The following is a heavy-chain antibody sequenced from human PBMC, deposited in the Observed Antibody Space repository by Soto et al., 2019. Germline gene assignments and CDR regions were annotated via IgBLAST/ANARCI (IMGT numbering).Heavy chain of an antibody. CDR1: GFTFSGYG. CDR3: ARRFSSGWYADY. J-gene: IGHJ4*02. Sequence: QVQLVESGGGVVQPGRSLRLSCAASGFTFSGYGMHWVRQAPGKGLEWVAVIWYDGSNENYADTVKGRFTISRDNSKNTLYLQMNSLRDEDKAVSYCARRFSSGWYADYWGQGTLVTVSS. CDR2: IWYDGSNE. V-gene: IGHV3-33*01. D-gene: IGHD6-19*01.